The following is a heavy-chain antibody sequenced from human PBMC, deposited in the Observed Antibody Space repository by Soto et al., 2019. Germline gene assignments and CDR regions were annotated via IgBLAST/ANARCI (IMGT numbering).Heavy chain of an antibody. CDR2: MNPNSGNT. J-gene: IGHJ6*02. Sequence: ASVKVSCKASGYTFTSYDINWVRQATGQGLEWMGWMNPNSGNTGYAQKFQGRVTMTRNTSMSTAYMELSSLRSEDTAVYYCARVAAGFGELLVPTYYYYGMDVWGQGTTVTVSS. D-gene: IGHD3-10*01. CDR1: GYTFTSYD. V-gene: IGHV1-8*01. CDR3: ARVAAGFGELLVPTYYYYGMDV.